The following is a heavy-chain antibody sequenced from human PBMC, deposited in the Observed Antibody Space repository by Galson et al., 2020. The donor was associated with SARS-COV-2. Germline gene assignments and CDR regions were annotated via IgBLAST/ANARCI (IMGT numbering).Heavy chain of an antibody. CDR1: GFTFSSNV. CDR2: IWYDGTDK. J-gene: IGHJ4*02. Sequence: GGSLRLSCAASGFTFSSNVMHWVRQAPGKGLEWVAVIWYDGTDKYYADSVKGRFSISRDNSKNTLYLQMNSLRAEDTAVYYCAKDREYLYSSAWGVDYWGQGTLVTVSA. V-gene: IGHV3-33*06. CDR3: AKDREYLYSSAWGVDY. D-gene: IGHD6-19*01.